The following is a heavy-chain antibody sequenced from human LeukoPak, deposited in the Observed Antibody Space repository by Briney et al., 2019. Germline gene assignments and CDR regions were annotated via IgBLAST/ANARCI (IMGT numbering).Heavy chain of an antibody. D-gene: IGHD3-22*01. CDR3: AEDWTSSSGILDY. CDR2: IRYDGSNK. Sequence: GGSLRLSCAASGFTFSSYGMHWVRQAPGKGLEWVAFIRYDGSNKYYADSVKGRFTISRDNSKNTLYLQMNSLRAEDTAVYYCAEDWTSSSGILDYWGQGTLVTVSS. J-gene: IGHJ4*02. CDR1: GFTFSSYG. V-gene: IGHV3-30*02.